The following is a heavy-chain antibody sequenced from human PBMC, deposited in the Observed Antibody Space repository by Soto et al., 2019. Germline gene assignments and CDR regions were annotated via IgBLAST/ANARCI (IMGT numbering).Heavy chain of an antibody. CDR1: GLILSQYS. D-gene: IGHD6-19*01. CDR3: ARDRLARGIPVAGRIDY. V-gene: IGHV3-21*01. CDR2: ISSTGALM. J-gene: IGHJ4*02. Sequence: GGCLRRSCAASGLILSQYSVNGVRPAPGKGLEWGSSISSTGALMYYADSVKGRFTISRDDADNSLYLQMNSLRVEDTAVYYCARDRLARGIPVAGRIDYWGQGA.